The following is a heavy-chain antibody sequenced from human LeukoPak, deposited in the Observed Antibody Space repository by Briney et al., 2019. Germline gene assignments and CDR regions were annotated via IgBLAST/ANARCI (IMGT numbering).Heavy chain of an antibody. D-gene: IGHD5-18*01. CDR1: GFTFSSYG. V-gene: IGHV3-30*18. J-gene: IGHJ4*02. CDR3: AKPPGRYSYGLDY. CDR2: ISYDGSYK. Sequence: GGSLRLSCAASGFTFSSYGMHWVRQAPGKGLEWVAVISYDGSYKYYADSVKGRFTISRDNSKNTLYLQMNSLRAEDTAVYYCAKPPGRYSYGLDYWGQGTLVTVSS.